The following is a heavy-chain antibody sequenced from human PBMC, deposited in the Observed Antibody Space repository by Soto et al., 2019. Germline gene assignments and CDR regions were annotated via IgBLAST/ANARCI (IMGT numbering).Heavy chain of an antibody. CDR1: GGTFSSYA. CDR2: IIPIFGTA. D-gene: IGHD6-13*01. Sequence: QVQLVQSGAEVKKPGSSVKVSCKASGGTFSSYAISWVRQAPGQGLEWMGGIIPIFGTANYAQKFQGRVTMTADESTSTADMELSSLGYEDTAVYYCAGSDSSWGDGGSWFDPWGQGTLVTVSS. J-gene: IGHJ5*02. CDR3: AGSDSSWGDGGSWFDP. V-gene: IGHV1-69*01.